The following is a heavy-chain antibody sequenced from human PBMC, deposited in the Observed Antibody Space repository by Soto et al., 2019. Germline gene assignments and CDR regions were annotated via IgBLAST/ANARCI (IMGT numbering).Heavy chain of an antibody. V-gene: IGHV1-2*02. CDR3: ARVRSRTGTTALNY. Sequence: ASVKVSCKASGYTFTVYYMHFVRQAAGQGLEWMGWINPNSVGTNYAQNFQVRFTMTRDTSISTAYMELSRLRSDDTAVYYCARVRSRTGTTALNYWGQGTLVTVSP. CDR2: INPNSVGT. J-gene: IGHJ4*02. CDR1: GYTFTVYY. D-gene: IGHD1-7*01.